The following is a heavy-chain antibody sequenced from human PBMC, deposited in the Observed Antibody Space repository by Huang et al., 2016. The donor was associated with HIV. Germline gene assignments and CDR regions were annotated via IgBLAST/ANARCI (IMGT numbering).Heavy chain of an antibody. CDR2: IRSKASGVTT. CDR1: GFTFGDYA. D-gene: IGHD3-3*01. J-gene: IGHJ4*02. Sequence: EVQLVESGGGLVKPGRSLRLSCTASGFTFGDYAMSWFRQAPGQGLEWVGFIRSKASGVTTEYAASVKGRFTISRDDSKSIAYLQMNSLKIEDTAVYYCTRENYDFWSGYYKYYFDYWGQGTLVTVSS. V-gene: IGHV3-49*05. CDR3: TRENYDFWSGYYKYYFDY.